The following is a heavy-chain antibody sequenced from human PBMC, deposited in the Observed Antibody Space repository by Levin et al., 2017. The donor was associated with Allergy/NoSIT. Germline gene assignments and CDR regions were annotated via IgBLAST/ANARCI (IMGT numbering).Heavy chain of an antibody. Sequence: PGESLKISCAASGFTFDDYAMHWVRQAPGKGLEWVSGISWNSGSIGYADSVKGRFTISRDNAKNSLYLQMNSLRAEDTALYYCAKDKGWYYYYGMDVWGQGTTVTVSS. CDR2: ISWNSGSI. V-gene: IGHV3-9*01. J-gene: IGHJ6*02. CDR1: GFTFDDYA. CDR3: AKDKGWYYYYGMDV.